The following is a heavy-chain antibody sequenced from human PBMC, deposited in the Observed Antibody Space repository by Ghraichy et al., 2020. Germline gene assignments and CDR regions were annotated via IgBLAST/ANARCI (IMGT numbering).Heavy chain of an antibody. J-gene: IGHJ2*01. Sequence: GGSLRLSCSASGFTFSSYAMHWVRQAPGKGLEYVSAISSNGGSTYYADSVKGRFTISRDNSKNTLYLQMSSLRAEDTAVYYCVKDWSPLRWPTWYFDLWGRGTLVTVSS. CDR2: ISSNGGST. V-gene: IGHV3-64D*06. CDR3: VKDWSPLRWPTWYFDL. D-gene: IGHD4-23*01. CDR1: GFTFSSYA.